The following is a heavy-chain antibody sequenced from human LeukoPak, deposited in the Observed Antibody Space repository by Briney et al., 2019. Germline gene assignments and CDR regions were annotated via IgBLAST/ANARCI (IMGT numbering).Heavy chain of an antibody. Sequence: GASVKVSCKTSGYTFTGYYMHWVRQAPGQGLEWMGWIDPNSGATIYAQKFQGRVTVTRDTSTSTAYMDLSSLRSDDTAVYYCARDRAVTTVDYWGQGTLITVSS. CDR2: IDPNSGAT. J-gene: IGHJ4*02. CDR1: GYTFTGYY. D-gene: IGHD4-11*01. V-gene: IGHV1-2*02. CDR3: ARDRAVTTVDY.